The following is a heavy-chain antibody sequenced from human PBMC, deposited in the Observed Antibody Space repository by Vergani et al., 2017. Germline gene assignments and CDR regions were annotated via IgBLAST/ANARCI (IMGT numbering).Heavy chain of an antibody. V-gene: IGHV3-30*18. D-gene: IGHD1-1*01. CDR3: AKFPLNITTPDRGDF. CDR2: ISYDGDTT. J-gene: IGHJ4*02. Sequence: HVQMVESGGGVVQPWRSLRLSCAVSGFRFSDYGMHWVRQAPGKGLEWVALISYDGDTTYYEDSVKGRFTISRDNSKNTLFLQMHILRVEDTALYYCAKFPLNITTPDRGDFWGQGSLVTVSS. CDR1: GFRFSDYG.